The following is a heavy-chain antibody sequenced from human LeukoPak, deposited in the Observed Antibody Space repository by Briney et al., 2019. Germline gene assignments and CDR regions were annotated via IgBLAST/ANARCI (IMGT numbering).Heavy chain of an antibody. J-gene: IGHJ4*02. V-gene: IGHV3-30*02. CDR1: GFTLSSYP. CDR2: IRYDGSTK. CDR3: ARGFGLKDY. D-gene: IGHD3-16*01. Sequence: GGPLRLSCEASGFTLSSYPMHWARQAPGKGLEWVAFIRYDGSTKHYADSVKGRFTISRDNAKNSLYLQMNSLRAEDTAVYYCARGFGLKDYWGQGTLVTVSS.